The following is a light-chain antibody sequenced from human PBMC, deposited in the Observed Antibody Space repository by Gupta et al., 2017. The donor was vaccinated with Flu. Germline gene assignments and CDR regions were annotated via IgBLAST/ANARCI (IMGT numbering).Light chain of an antibody. CDR2: DSN. CDR1: SSNIGNNY. V-gene: IGLV1-51*01. CDR3: GTWDSSLSAGV. J-gene: IGLJ3*02. Sequence: QSVLTQPPSVSAAPGQKVTISCSGSSSNIGNNYVSWYQQLPGTAPKIIIYDSNKRPSGIPDRFSGSKSGTSATLGITGLQTGDEADYYCGTWDSSLSAGVFGGGTKLTIL.